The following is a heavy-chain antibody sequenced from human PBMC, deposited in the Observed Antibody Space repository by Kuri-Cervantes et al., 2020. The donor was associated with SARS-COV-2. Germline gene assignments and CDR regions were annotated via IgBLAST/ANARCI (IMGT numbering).Heavy chain of an antibody. Sequence: SETLSLTCTVSGGSISSYYWSWIRQPPGKGLEWIGYIYYSGSTNYNPSLKSRVTISVDTSKNQFSLKLSSVTAADTAVYYCARMIYYDSRGGVAMDVWGQGTTVTVSS. CDR1: GGSISSYY. V-gene: IGHV4-59*01. J-gene: IGHJ6*02. CDR2: IYYSGST. D-gene: IGHD3-22*01. CDR3: ARMIYYDSRGGVAMDV.